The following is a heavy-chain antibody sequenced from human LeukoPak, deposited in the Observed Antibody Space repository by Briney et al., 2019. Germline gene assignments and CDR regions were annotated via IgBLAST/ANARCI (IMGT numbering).Heavy chain of an antibody. J-gene: IGHJ4*02. V-gene: IGHV1-2*02. D-gene: IGHD1-26*01. CDR1: GYTFTGYY. CDR3: AREFAYSGSY. CDR2: INPNSGGT. Sequence: ASVKVSCKASGYTFTGYYIHWVRQAPGQGLEWMGWINPNSGGTNYAQKFQGRVTMNRDTSISTAYMELSRLRSDDTAVYYCAREFAYSGSYWGQGTLVTVSS.